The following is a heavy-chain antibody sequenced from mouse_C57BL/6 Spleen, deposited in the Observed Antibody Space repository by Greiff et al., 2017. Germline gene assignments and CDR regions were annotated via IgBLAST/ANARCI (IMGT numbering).Heavy chain of an antibody. D-gene: IGHD2-4*01. J-gene: IGHJ3*01. V-gene: IGHV3-6*01. CDR1: GYSITSGYY. Sequence: EVKLQESGPGLVKPSQSLSLTCSVTGYSITSGYYWNWIRQFPGNKLEWMGYISYDGSNNYNPSLKNRISITRDTSKNQFFLKLNSVTTEDTATYYCARDEGYDYDLAWFAYWGQGTLVTVSA. CDR3: ARDEGYDYDLAWFAY. CDR2: ISYDGSN.